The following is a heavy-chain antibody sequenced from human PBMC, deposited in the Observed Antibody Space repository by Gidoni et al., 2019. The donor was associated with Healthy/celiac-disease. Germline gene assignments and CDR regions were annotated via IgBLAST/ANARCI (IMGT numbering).Heavy chain of an antibody. J-gene: IGHJ4*02. D-gene: IGHD3-10*01. V-gene: IGHV3-30*18. CDR1: GFTFSSYG. CDR3: AKVRVDYYGSGNLDY. CDR2: ISYDGSNE. Sequence: QVQLVESGGGVVQPGGSLRLSCAASGFTFSSYGMHWVRQAPGKGLEWVAVISYDGSNEFHADSVKGRFTISRDNSKNTLYLQMNSLRAEDTAVYYCAKVRVDYYGSGNLDYWGQGTLVTVSS.